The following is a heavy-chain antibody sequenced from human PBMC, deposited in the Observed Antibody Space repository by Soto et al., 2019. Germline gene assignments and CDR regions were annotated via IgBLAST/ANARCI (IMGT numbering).Heavy chain of an antibody. CDR2: ISGSGGST. Sequence: HPGGSLRLSCAASGFTFSSYAISWVRQAPGKGLEWVSAISGSGGSTYYADSVKGRFTISRDNSKNTLYLQMNSLRAEDTAVYYCAKDQYQYSSSSYYWGQGTLVTVSS. V-gene: IGHV3-23*01. CDR1: GFTFSSYA. CDR3: AKDQYQYSSSSYY. J-gene: IGHJ4*02. D-gene: IGHD6-6*01.